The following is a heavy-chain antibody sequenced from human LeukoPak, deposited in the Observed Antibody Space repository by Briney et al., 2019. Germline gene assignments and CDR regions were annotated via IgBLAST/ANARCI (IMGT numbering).Heavy chain of an antibody. V-gene: IGHV4-39*07. CDR3: ASFTDYYDSSGYYFGY. CDR1: GGSISSSSYY. D-gene: IGHD3-22*01. CDR2: IYYSGST. Sequence: PSETLSLTCTVSGGSISSSSYYWGWIRQPPGKGLEWIGSIYYSGSTYYNPSLKSRVTISVDTSKNQFSLKLSSVTAADTAVYYCASFTDYYDSSGYYFGYWGQGTLVTVSS. J-gene: IGHJ4*02.